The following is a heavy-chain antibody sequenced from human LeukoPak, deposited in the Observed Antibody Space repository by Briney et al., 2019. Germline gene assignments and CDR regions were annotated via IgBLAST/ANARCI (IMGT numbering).Heavy chain of an antibody. V-gene: IGHV3-74*01. CDR1: GFTFSSYW. J-gene: IGHJ3*01. CDR3: ARVQSHPPNGLDV. CDR2: INSDASST. Sequence: PGGSLRLSCAASGFTFSSYWMHWVRQAPGKGLVWVSRINSDASSTSYADSVKGRFTISRDNAKNTLYLQMNSLRAEDTAVYYCARVQSHPPNGLDVWGQGTMVTVSS. D-gene: IGHD2-8*01.